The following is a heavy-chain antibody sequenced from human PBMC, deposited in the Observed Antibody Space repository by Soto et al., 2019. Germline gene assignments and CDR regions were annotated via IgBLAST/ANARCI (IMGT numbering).Heavy chain of an antibody. CDR1: GFTFSSYG. V-gene: IGHV3-33*01. Sequence: PGGSLRLSCAASGFTFSSYGMHWVRQAPGKGLEWVAVIWYDGSNKYCADSVKGRFTISRDNSKNTLYLQMNSLRAEDTAVYYCARNFGCSSTSCDYYYYYYGMDVWGQGTTVTVSS. J-gene: IGHJ6*02. CDR2: IWYDGSNK. CDR3: ARNFGCSSTSCDYYYYYYGMDV. D-gene: IGHD2-2*01.